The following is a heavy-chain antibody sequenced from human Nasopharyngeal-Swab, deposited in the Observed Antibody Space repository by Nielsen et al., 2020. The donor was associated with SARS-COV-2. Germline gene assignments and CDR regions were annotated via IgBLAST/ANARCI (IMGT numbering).Heavy chain of an antibody. CDR1: GYTFTSYG. J-gene: IGHJ6*02. D-gene: IGHD3-9*01. CDR2: ISAYNGNT. Sequence: ASVKVSCKASGYTFTSYGISWVRQAPGQGLEWMGWISAYNGNTNYAQKLQGRVTMTTDTSTSTAYTELRSLRSDDTAVYYCAGYDILTGSMDVWGQGTTVTVSS. CDR3: AGYDILTGSMDV. V-gene: IGHV1-18*01.